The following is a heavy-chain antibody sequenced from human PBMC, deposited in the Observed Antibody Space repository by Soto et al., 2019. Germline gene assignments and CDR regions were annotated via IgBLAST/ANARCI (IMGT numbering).Heavy chain of an antibody. D-gene: IGHD3-10*01. CDR1: GFTFDDYA. J-gene: IGHJ2*01. V-gene: IGHV3-9*01. CDR2: ISWNSGSI. Sequence: DVQLVESGGGLVQPGRSLRLSCAASGFTFDDYAMHWVRQAPGKGLEWVSGISWNSGSIGYADSVKGRFTISRDNAKHSLYLQMNSLRAEDTALYYCAKDALYGSGNDPNWYFDLWGRGTLVTVSS. CDR3: AKDALYGSGNDPNWYFDL.